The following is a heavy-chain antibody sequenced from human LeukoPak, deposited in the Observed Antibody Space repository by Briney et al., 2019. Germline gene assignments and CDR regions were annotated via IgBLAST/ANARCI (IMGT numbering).Heavy chain of an antibody. Sequence: GASVKVSCKASGYAFINYGITWVRQAPGQGLEWMGWSSPYNGKTNYAQKLQGRVTMTTDTSTNTAYMELRSLRSDDTAVYYCARGGIDIVTVPVSNWFDPWGQGTLVTASS. V-gene: IGHV1-18*01. CDR3: ARGGIDIVTVPVSNWFDP. J-gene: IGHJ5*02. D-gene: IGHD2/OR15-2a*01. CDR1: GYAFINYG. CDR2: SSPYNGKT.